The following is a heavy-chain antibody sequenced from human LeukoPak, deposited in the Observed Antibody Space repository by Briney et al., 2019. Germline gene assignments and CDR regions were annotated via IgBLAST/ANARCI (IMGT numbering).Heavy chain of an antibody. CDR2: ISGSGGST. CDR1: GFTFSSYA. CDR3: GKDLVGGARDY. Sequence: TGGSLRLSCAASGFTFSSYAMSWVRQAPGKGLEWVSGISGSGGSTGYADSVKGRFTISRDNSRNMVFLQMNSLRADDTAVYYCGKDLVGGARDYWGQGTLVTVSS. D-gene: IGHD2-2*01. J-gene: IGHJ4*02. V-gene: IGHV3-23*01.